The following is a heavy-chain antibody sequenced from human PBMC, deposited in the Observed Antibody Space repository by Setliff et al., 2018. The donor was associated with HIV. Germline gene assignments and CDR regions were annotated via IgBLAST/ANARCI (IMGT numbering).Heavy chain of an antibody. V-gene: IGHV1-69*13. CDR2: IIPIFDKV. CDR1: GGTFRSYG. CDR3: ARARRDSYDRGRRNHYYIDV. J-gene: IGHJ6*03. D-gene: IGHD3-22*01. Sequence: SVKVSCKASGGTFRSYGINWVRQAPGQRLEWMGGIIPIFDKVEYAQRFQGRVTITADESTSTAYMEMSSLRSEDTAVYYCARARRDSYDRGRRNHYYIDVWGKGTTVTVSS.